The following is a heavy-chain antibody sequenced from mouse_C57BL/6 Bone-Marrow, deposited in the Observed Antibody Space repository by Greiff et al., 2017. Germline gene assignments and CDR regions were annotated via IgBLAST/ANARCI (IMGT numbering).Heavy chain of an antibody. CDR3: ARGDCSGYLMAY. CDR2: IYPSASET. Sequence: QVQLQQPGAELVRPGSSVKLSCKASGYTFTSYWMDWVKQRPGQGLEWIGNIYPSASETHYNQKFKDKATLTVDKSSSTAYMQLSSLTSEDSAVYYCARGDCSGYLMAYWGQGTLVTVSA. V-gene: IGHV1-61*01. D-gene: IGHD3-2*02. J-gene: IGHJ3*01. CDR1: GYTFTSYW.